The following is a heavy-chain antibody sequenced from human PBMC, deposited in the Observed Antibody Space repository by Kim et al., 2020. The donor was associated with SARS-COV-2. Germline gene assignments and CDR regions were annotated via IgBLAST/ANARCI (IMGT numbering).Heavy chain of an antibody. J-gene: IGHJ4*02. D-gene: IGHD6-19*01. CDR3: AKDQDSGIAVAGLPFDY. V-gene: IGHV3-23*01. Sequence: VKGRLTISRDNSKNTLYLQMNSLRAEDTAVYYCAKDQDSGIAVAGLPFDYWGQGTLVTVSS.